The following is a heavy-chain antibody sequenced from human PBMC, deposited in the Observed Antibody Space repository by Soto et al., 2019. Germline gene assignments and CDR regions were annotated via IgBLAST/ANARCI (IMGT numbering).Heavy chain of an antibody. CDR3: ARDVSGPGATYVMDV. Sequence: EVQLVESGGGLVQPGRSLRLSCAASGFTFDDYAMHWVRQVPGKGLEWVSGINWNSGSIGYGDSVKGRFAISRDNAKNSLHLQMNSLSAEDTAFYYCARDVSGPGATYVMDVWGQGTTVTVSS. CDR2: INWNSGSI. V-gene: IGHV3-9*01. D-gene: IGHD2-2*01. CDR1: GFTFDDYA. J-gene: IGHJ6*02.